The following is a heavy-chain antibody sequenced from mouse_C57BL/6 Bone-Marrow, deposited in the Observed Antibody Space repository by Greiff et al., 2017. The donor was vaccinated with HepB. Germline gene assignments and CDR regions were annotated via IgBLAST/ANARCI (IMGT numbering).Heavy chain of an antibody. Sequence: EVKLQESGGGLVKPGGSLKLSCAASGFTFSDYGMHWVRQAPEKGLEWVAYISSGSSTIYYADTVKGRFTISRDNAKNTLFLQMTSLRSEDTAMYYCARERVRPGAMDYWGQGTSVTVSS. CDR2: ISSGSSTI. CDR3: ARERVRPGAMDY. V-gene: IGHV5-17*01. J-gene: IGHJ4*01. CDR1: GFTFSDYG. D-gene: IGHD2-2*01.